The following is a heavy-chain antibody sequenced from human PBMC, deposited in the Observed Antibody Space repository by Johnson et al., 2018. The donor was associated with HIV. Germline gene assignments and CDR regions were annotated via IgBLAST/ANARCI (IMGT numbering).Heavy chain of an antibody. CDR1: GFSFSNYA. Sequence: QVQLVESGGGVVQPGRSLRLSCAASGFSFSNYAIEWVRQAPGKGLEWVAVISYDGSNKYYADSVKGRFTISRDNSKNTLYLQMNSLRAEDTAVYYCARRLGAMTLDDAFDIWGQGTMVTVSS. J-gene: IGHJ3*02. D-gene: IGHD3-16*01. V-gene: IGHV3-30-3*01. CDR2: ISYDGSNK. CDR3: ARRLGAMTLDDAFDI.